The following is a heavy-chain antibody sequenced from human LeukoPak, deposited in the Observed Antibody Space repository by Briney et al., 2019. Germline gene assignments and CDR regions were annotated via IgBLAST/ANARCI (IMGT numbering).Heavy chain of an antibody. V-gene: IGHV4-31*03. Sequence: PSETLSLTCTVSGGSISSGGYYWSWIRQHPGKGLEWIGYIYYSGSTYYNPSLKSRVTISVDTSKNQFSLKLSSVTAADTAVYYCAGRYFDWLRPNFDYWGQGTLVTVSS. J-gene: IGHJ4*02. CDR1: GGSISSGGYY. D-gene: IGHD3-9*01. CDR3: AGRYFDWLRPNFDY. CDR2: IYYSGST.